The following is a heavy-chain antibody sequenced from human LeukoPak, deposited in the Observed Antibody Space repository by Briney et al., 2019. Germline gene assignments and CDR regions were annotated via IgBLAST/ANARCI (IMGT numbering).Heavy chain of an antibody. CDR2: ISYDGSNK. Sequence: GGSLRLSCAASGFTFSSYAMHRVRQAPGKGLEWVAVISYDGSNKYYADSVKGRFTISRDNSKNTLYLQMNSLRAEDTAVYYCAREEWSGGYFQHWGQGTLVTVSS. CDR3: AREEWSGGYFQH. V-gene: IGHV3-30-3*01. CDR1: GFTFSSYA. D-gene: IGHD3-3*01. J-gene: IGHJ1*01.